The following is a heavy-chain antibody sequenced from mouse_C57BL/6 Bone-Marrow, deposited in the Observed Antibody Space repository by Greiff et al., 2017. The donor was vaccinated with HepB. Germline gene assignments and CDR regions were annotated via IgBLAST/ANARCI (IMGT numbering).Heavy chain of an antibody. CDR3: ARDDSWYFDV. CDR1: GYSFTGYY. D-gene: IGHD2-4*01. CDR2: INPSTGGT. Sequence: EVKLQQSGPELVKPGASVKISCKASGYSFTGYYMNWVKQSPEKSLEWIGEINPSTGGTTYNQKFKAKATLTVDKSSSTAYMQLKSLTSEDSAVYYCARDDSWYFDVWGTGTTVTVSS. J-gene: IGHJ1*03. V-gene: IGHV1-42*01.